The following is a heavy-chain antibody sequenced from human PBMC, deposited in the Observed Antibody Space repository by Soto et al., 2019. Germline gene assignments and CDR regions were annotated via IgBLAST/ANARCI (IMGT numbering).Heavy chain of an antibody. V-gene: IGHV1-69*12. D-gene: IGHD3-22*01. CDR1: GRTFSSYA. Sequence: QIQLVQSGAEVKKPGSSMKVSCKASGRTFSSYAITRVRQAPGQGLEWMGGIIPIFGTANYAQKFQGRVTITADESTSTAYMELSSLRSEDTAVYYCATEGDGSGSYYYGMDVWGQGTTVTVSS. J-gene: IGHJ6*02. CDR2: IIPIFGTA. CDR3: ATEGDGSGSYYYGMDV.